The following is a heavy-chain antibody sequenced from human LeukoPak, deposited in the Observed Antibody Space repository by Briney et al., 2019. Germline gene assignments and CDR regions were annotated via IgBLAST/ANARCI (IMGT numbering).Heavy chain of an antibody. CDR3: ARVVRVERRHNWFDP. Sequence: ETPETLSLTCTVSGGSISSGSYDWYWIRQPAGKGLEWIGHLYTSGSMSYNPSLKSRVTISVDTSKNQFSLKLTSVTAADTAVYYCARVVRVERRHNWFDPWGQGTLVTVSS. V-gene: IGHV4-61*09. J-gene: IGHJ5*02. CDR2: LYTSGSM. CDR1: GGSISSGSYD. D-gene: IGHD1-1*01.